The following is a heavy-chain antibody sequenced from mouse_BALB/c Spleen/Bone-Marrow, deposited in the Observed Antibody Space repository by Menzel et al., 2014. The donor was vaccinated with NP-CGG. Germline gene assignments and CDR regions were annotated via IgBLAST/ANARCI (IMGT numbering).Heavy chain of an antibody. Sequence: ESGPGLVKPSQSLSLTCSVTGYSITSGYYWNWIRQFPGNKLEWMGYISYDGSNNYNPSLKNRISITRDTSKNQFFLKLNSVTTEDTATYYCARGDGNYGGAMDYWGQGTSVTVPS. V-gene: IGHV3-6*02. D-gene: IGHD2-1*01. CDR2: ISYDGSN. CDR3: ARGDGNYGGAMDY. J-gene: IGHJ4*01. CDR1: GYSITSGYY.